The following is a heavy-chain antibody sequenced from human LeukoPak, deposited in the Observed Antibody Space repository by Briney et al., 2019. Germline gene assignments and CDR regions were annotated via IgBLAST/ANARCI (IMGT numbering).Heavy chain of an antibody. D-gene: IGHD6-13*01. CDR1: GYTSTGYH. V-gene: IGHV1-2*06. J-gene: IGHJ4*02. CDR3: ARDQWSLTRSWYTGY. CDR2: INPYSGDT. Sequence: ASVKVSCKASGYTSTGYHIHWVRQAPGQGLEWMGRINPYSGDTNFAQKFQGRVTMTRDTSITTAYMDLSSLTPDDTAVYFCARDQWSLTRSWYTGYWRQGTQVTVSS.